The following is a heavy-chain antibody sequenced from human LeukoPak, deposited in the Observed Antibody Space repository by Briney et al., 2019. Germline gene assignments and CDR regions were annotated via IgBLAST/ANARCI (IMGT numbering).Heavy chain of an antibody. CDR2: ISSSGGTI. CDR1: GFTFSSYS. V-gene: IGHV3-48*01. J-gene: IGHJ4*02. D-gene: IGHD6-13*01. Sequence: GGSLRLSCAASGFTFSSYSMNWVRQAPGKGLEWVSYISSSGGTIYDADSVRGRFTISRDNAKNSLYLQMNSLRAEDTAVYYCARVGSSWYEAPFDYWGQGTLVTVSP. CDR3: ARVGSSWYEAPFDY.